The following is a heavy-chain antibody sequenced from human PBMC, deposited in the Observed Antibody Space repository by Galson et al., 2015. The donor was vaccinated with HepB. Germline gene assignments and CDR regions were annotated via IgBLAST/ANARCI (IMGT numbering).Heavy chain of an antibody. J-gene: IGHJ6*03. Sequence: SVKVSCKASGYTFTSYDINWVRQATGQGLEWMGWMNPNSGNTGYAQKFQGRVTMTRNTSISTAYMELSSLRSEDTAVYYCARGLGHGGERGDYYYYYMDVWGKGTTVTVSS. V-gene: IGHV1-8*01. CDR2: MNPNSGNT. CDR3: ARGLGHGGERGDYYYYYMDV. D-gene: IGHD3-16*01. CDR1: GYTFTSYD.